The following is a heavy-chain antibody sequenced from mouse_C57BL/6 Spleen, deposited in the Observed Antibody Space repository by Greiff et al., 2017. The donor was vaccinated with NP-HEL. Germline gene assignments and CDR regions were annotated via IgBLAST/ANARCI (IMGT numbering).Heavy chain of an antibody. CDR2: IYPGDGDT. Sequence: VQLQQSGAELVKPGASVKISCKASGYAFSSYWMNWVKQRPGKGLEWIGQIYPGDGDTNYNGKFKGKATLTADKSSSTAYMQLSSLTSEDSAVYFCARERSYYSNYGFDYWGQGTTLTVSS. J-gene: IGHJ2*01. V-gene: IGHV1-80*01. CDR1: GYAFSSYW. CDR3: ARERSYYSNYGFDY. D-gene: IGHD2-5*01.